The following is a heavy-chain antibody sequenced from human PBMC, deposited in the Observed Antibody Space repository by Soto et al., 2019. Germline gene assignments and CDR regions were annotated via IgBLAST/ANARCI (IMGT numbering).Heavy chain of an antibody. CDR1: GFISSSYW. CDR3: ARGVNGYYYVDY. J-gene: IGHJ4*02. CDR2: INRDGSRT. D-gene: IGHD2-8*01. V-gene: IGHV3-74*01. Sequence: EVQLVESGGNVLQPGGSLRLSCAASGFISSSYWMHWVRQAPGKGLVWVSRINRDGSRTDYADSVKGRFAVSRDHAKNTVLLQMNSLRADDTAVYYCARGVNGYYYVDYWGQGTLVTVSS.